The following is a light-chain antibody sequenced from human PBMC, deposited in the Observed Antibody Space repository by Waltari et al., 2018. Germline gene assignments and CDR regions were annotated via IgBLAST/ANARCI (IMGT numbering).Light chain of an antibody. CDR2: EFT. J-gene: IGLJ1*01. V-gene: IGLV2-8*01. Sequence: QSALTQPPPASGSPGQSVTISCTGTSRDVGAYHRLSWYQRPPVKAPKLVIYEFTKRRSGVPDRFSGSKSGNTASLTVSGLQAEDEADYYCSSYVSGNKGVFGTGTQVTVL. CDR3: SSYVSGNKGV. CDR1: SRDVGAYHR.